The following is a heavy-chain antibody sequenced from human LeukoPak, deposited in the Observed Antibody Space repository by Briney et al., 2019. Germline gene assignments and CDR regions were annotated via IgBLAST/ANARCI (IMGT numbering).Heavy chain of an antibody. D-gene: IGHD5-24*01. CDR2: IYYSGST. CDR3: AREVEMATIYDY. CDR1: GGSISSGGYY. V-gene: IGHV4-31*03. J-gene: IGHJ4*02. Sequence: PSQTLSLTCTVSGGSISSGGYYWSWIRQHPGKGLEWIGYIYYSGSTYYNPSLKSRVTISVDTSKNQFSLKLSSVTAADTAVYYCAREVEMATIYDYWGQGTLVTVSS.